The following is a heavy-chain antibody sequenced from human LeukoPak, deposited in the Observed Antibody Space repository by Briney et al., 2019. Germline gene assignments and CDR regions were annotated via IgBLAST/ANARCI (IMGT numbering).Heavy chain of an antibody. J-gene: IGHJ4*02. D-gene: IGHD5-18*01. CDR1: GFTFSSYA. Sequence: PGGSLRLSCAASGFTFSSYAMHWVRQAPGKGLEYVSAISRNGGSTYYANSVKDRFTISRDNSKNTLYLQMNGLRAEDTAVYYCATKRGYNYGLDYWGQGTLVTVSS. CDR2: ISRNGGST. V-gene: IGHV3-64*01. CDR3: ATKRGYNYGLDY.